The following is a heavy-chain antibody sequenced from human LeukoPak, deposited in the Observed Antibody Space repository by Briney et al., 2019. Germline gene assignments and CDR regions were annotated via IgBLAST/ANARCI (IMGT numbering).Heavy chain of an antibody. D-gene: IGHD3-16*02. CDR1: GGSFSGYY. J-gene: IGHJ4*02. Sequence: NPSETLSLTCAVYGGSFSGYYWSWIRQPPGKGLEWIGEINHSESTNYNPSLKRQVTISVDTSKNQFSLKLTSVTAAATAAYYCARGIPARYDYVWRSYRSYYFDYWGQGTLVTVSS. V-gene: IGHV4-34*01. CDR2: INHSEST. CDR3: ARGIPARYDYVWRSYRSYYFDY.